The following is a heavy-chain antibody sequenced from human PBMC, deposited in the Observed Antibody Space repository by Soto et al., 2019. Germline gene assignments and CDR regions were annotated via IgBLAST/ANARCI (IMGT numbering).Heavy chain of an antibody. CDR2: SRNRVNSHTT. CDR3: TRGLLGGAPSYTFHGMDV. CDR1: GFTFSDHY. V-gene: IGHV3-72*01. J-gene: IGHJ6*01. D-gene: IGHD1-26*01. Sequence: EVQLVESGGGLVQPGGSLRLSCAASGFTFSDHYMDWVRQAPGKGLEWVARSRNRVNSHTTEYAASVKGRFTIPRDESKSSLYLQMNRLKIEDTAVYYCTRGLLGGAPSYTFHGMDVWGQGTTVTVSS.